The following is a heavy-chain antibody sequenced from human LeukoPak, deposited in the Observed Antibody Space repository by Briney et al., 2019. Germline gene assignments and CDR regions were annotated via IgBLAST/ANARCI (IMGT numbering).Heavy chain of an antibody. CDR1: GGTFSSYA. J-gene: IGHJ4*02. D-gene: IGHD6-13*01. CDR2: INPNSGVT. V-gene: IGHV1-2*06. CDR3: AKGFMSAAGPFDY. Sequence: GASVEVSCKASGGTFSSYAISWVRQAPGQGLEWMGRINPNSGVTNYAQKFQVRVTMTRDTSINTAYMQLSSLTSDDTAVYFCAKGFMSAAGPFDYWGQGTLVTVSS.